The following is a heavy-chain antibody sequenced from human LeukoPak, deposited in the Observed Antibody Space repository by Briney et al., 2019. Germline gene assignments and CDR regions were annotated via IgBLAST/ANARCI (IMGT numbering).Heavy chain of an antibody. D-gene: IGHD3-9*01. J-gene: IGHJ4*02. CDR3: AKDAIPLRYFDWFFDY. Sequence: PGRSLRLSCAASGFTFSRYGMHWVRQAPGKGLEWVAVISYDGSNKYYADSVKGRFTISRDNSKNTLYLQMNSLRAEDTAVYYCAKDAIPLRYFDWFFDYWGQGTLVTVSS. CDR2: ISYDGSNK. V-gene: IGHV3-30*18. CDR1: GFTFSRYG.